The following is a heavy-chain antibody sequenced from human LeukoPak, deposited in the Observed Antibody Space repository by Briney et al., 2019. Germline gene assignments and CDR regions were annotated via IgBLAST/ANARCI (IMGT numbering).Heavy chain of an antibody. CDR1: GFTFSSYG. Sequence: GGSLRLSCAASGFTFSSYGMHWVRQAPGKGLEWVAVISYDGSKTYYADSVKGRFTISRDNSKNTLYLQMNSLRAEDTALYYCARTMYITGSSDFDYWGQGTLVTVSS. J-gene: IGHJ4*02. V-gene: IGHV3-30*03. CDR2: ISYDGSKT. D-gene: IGHD1-26*01. CDR3: ARTMYITGSSDFDY.